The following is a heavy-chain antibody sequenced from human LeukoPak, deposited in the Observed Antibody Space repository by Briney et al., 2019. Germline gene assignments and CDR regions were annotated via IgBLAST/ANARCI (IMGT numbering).Heavy chain of an antibody. V-gene: IGHV1-2*02. CDR3: ARVSSSGDYYDN. J-gene: IGHJ4*02. D-gene: IGHD3-10*01. CDR2: INPNGGGT. Sequence: ASVEVSCKASGYTFTGYYIHWVRQAPGQGLEWMGWINPNGGGTNYAQKFQGRVTMTRDTSISTAYMELGGLRYDDTAVYYCARVSSSGDYYDNWGQGTLVTVSS. CDR1: GYTFTGYY.